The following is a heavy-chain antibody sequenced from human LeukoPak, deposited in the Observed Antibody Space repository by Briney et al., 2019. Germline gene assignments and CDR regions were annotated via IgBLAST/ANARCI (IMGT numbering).Heavy chain of an antibody. V-gene: IGHV4-59*01. CDR3: ARGQGGNYYLNYFDY. D-gene: IGHD1-26*01. CDR1: GGSFSTYY. J-gene: IGHJ4*02. CDR2: FYHSGST. Sequence: PSETLSLTCTVTGGSFSTYYWSWIRQPPGKGLEWIGHFYHSGSTNYNPSLKSRVTISVDTSRNQFSLKLTSVTAADTAVYYCARGQGGNYYLNYFDYWGQGALVTVSS.